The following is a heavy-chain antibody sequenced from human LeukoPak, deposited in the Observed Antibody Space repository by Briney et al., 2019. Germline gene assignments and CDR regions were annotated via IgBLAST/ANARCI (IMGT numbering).Heavy chain of an antibody. Sequence: GALRLSCAASGFIFSSYAMSWVRQAPGKGLEWVSDISGHGVSTYYADSVKGRFTISRDNAKNSLYLQMNSLRAEDTAVYYCARESQGYDSGWYNGYLDHWGQGTLVTVSS. CDR3: ARESQGYDSGWYNGYLDH. CDR1: GFIFSSYA. CDR2: ISGHGVST. J-gene: IGHJ4*02. D-gene: IGHD6-19*01. V-gene: IGHV3-23*01.